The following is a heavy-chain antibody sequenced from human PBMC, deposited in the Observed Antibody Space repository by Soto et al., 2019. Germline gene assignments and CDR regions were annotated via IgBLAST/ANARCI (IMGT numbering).Heavy chain of an antibody. CDR2: ISSSSSTI. CDR3: ARDNPRSSGWDV. Sequence: EVQLVESGGGLVQPGGSLRLSCEASGFTLSSYSMNWARQAPGQGLEWVSYISSSSSTIYYADFLKCLFTIFRDNAKNSLYLQMNSLRDEDTAVYYCARDNPRSSGWDVWGQGTTVTVSS. V-gene: IGHV3-48*02. J-gene: IGHJ6*02. CDR1: GFTLSSYS.